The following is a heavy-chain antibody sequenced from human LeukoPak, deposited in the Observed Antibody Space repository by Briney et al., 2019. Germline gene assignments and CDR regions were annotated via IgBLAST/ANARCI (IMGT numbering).Heavy chain of an antibody. CDR3: ARAYSSGWYYFDY. J-gene: IGHJ4*02. V-gene: IGHV3-33*01. CDR1: GFTFSSYG. CDR2: IWYDGSNK. Sequence: GGSLRLSCAASGFTFSSYGMHWVRQAPGKGLEWVAVIWYDGSNKYYAESVKGRFTISRDSSKNTLYLQMNSLRAEDTAVYYCARAYSSGWYYFDYWGQGTLVTVSS. D-gene: IGHD6-19*01.